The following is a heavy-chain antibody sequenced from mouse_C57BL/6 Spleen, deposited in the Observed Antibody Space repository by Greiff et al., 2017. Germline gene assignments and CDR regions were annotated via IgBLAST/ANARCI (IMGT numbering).Heavy chain of an antibody. CDR3: AREGVPGYFGY. Sequence: EVQLVESGPGLVKPSQSLTLTCSATGYSITSGYYWYWIRQFPGNQLEWMGYISYDGSNNYNPSLKNRISITGDTSKNQFFLKLKSVTTEDTARYYCAREGVPGYFGYWGQGITLTVSS. CDR1: GYSITSGYY. J-gene: IGHJ2*01. V-gene: IGHV3-6*01. CDR2: ISYDGSN.